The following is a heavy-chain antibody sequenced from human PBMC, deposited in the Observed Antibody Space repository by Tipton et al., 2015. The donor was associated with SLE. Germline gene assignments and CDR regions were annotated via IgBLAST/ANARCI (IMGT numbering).Heavy chain of an antibody. CDR1: GGSLSSHY. CDR3: ARVGGDGGDFYY. J-gene: IGHJ4*02. V-gene: IGHV4-59*08. CDR2: IYYSGST. Sequence: TLSLTCTVSGGSLSSHYWSWIRQPPGKGLEWIGYIYYSGSTNYNPSLKSRVTISVDTSKNQFSLKLSSVTAADTAVYYCARVGGDGGDFYYWGQGTLVTVSS. D-gene: IGHD2-21*01.